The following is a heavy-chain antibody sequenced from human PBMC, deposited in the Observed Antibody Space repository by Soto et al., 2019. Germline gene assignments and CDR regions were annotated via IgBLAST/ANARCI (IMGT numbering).Heavy chain of an antibody. Sequence: ASVKVSCKASGYTFTSYDINWVRQATGQGLEWMGWMNPNSGNTNYAQKLQGRVTMTTDTSTSPAYMELRSLRSEDQAVYYCAKGEVDSSSWYPNYYYYSGMEVWGQGTTVTSP. CDR3: AKGEVDSSSWYPNYYYYSGMEV. V-gene: IGHV1-8*01. J-gene: IGHJ6*02. CDR2: MNPNSGNT. CDR1: GYTFTSYD. D-gene: IGHD6-13*01.